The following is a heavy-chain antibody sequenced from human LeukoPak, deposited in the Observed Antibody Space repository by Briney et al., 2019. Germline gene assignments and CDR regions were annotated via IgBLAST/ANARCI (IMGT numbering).Heavy chain of an antibody. CDR3: AKDHARILWSYY. J-gene: IGHJ4*02. CDR1: GFTFSRYA. V-gene: IGHV3-23*01. D-gene: IGHD4/OR15-4a*01. Sequence: GGSLRLSCAASGFTFSRYAMTWVRQAPGKGLEWVSAISGSGGSTYYADSVKGRFIISRDNSKNTLYLQMNSLRDEDTAVYYCAKDHARILWSYYWGQGTLVTVSS. CDR2: ISGSGGST.